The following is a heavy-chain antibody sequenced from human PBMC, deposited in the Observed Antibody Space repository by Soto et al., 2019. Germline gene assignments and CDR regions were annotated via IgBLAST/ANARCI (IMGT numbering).Heavy chain of an antibody. CDR3: ARGQAPMDV. J-gene: IGHJ6*03. CDR1: GYTFTSYE. Sequence: ASLKVSCKASGYTFTSYEINWVRQATGQGLEWMGWMNPNSGNTGYAQKFQGRVTMTRNTSISTAYMELSSLRSEDTAVYYFARGQAPMDVWCKGTSGTVSS. V-gene: IGHV1-8*01. CDR2: MNPNSGNT.